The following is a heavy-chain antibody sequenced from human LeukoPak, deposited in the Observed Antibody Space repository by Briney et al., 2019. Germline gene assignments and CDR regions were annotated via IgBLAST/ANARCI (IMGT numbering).Heavy chain of an antibody. J-gene: IGHJ4*02. D-gene: IGHD6-13*01. CDR3: ARGGVRIAVAPFDY. Sequence: PGGSLRLSCAASGFTFSSYAMHWVRQAPGKGLEWVAVMSYDGSNKYYADSVKGRFTISRDNSKNTLYLQMNSLRAEDTAVYYCARGGVRIAVAPFDYWGQGTLVTVSS. CDR1: GFTFSSYA. V-gene: IGHV3-30*04. CDR2: MSYDGSNK.